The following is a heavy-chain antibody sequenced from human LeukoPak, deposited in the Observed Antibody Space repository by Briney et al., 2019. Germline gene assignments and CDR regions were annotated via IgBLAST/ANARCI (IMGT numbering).Heavy chain of an antibody. CDR1: GFTVNDYY. CDR2: IGSSDNII. V-gene: IGHV3-11*01. D-gene: IGHD6-19*01. Sequence: PGGSLRLSCAASGFTVNDYYMSWIRQAPGKGLEWVSDIGSSDNIISYANSVKGRLAISRDFAKNSLYLQMNSLRADDTAVYYCAREAVAGAFDSWGQGTLVTVSS. CDR3: AREAVAGAFDS. J-gene: IGHJ4*02.